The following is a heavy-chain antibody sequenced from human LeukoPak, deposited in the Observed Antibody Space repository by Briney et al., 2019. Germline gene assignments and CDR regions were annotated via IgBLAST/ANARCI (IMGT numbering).Heavy chain of an antibody. J-gene: IGHJ5*02. Sequence: GGSLSPSCVPSGFTPSNHEMNWVRPAPGKGREWVSYVRASGMTIHYADSVKGRFATSKDNANNSLFLEKNSVRAEDTAVYYCARGGMVRGHRGWFDPWGQGTLVTVSS. CDR1: GFTPSNHE. CDR2: VRASGMTI. V-gene: IGHV3-48*03. CDR3: ARGGMVRGHRGWFDP. D-gene: IGHD3-10*01.